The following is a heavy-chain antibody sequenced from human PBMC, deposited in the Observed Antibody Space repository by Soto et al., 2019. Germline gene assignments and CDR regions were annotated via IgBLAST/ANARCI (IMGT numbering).Heavy chain of an antibody. CDR2: IIPIFGTA. J-gene: IGHJ6*02. CDR3: ARNTNSGSSNYYYYYGMDV. D-gene: IGHD3-10*01. V-gene: IGHV1-69*01. Sequence: QVQLVQSGAEVKKPGSSVKVSCKASGGTFSSYAISWVRQAPGQGLEWMGGIIPIFGTANYAQKFQGRVTITAEESTSTAYMELSSLRSEDTAVYYCARNTNSGSSNYYYYYGMDVWGQGTTVTVSS. CDR1: GGTFSSYA.